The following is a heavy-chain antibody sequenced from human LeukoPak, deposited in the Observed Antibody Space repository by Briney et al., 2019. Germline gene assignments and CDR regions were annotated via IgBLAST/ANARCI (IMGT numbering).Heavy chain of an antibody. D-gene: IGHD3-22*01. CDR1: GYSFTSYW. V-gene: IGHV5-51*01. CDR2: IYPGDSDT. CDR3: ARRSYDSSGYRNWFDP. Sequence: GESLKISCKGSGYSFTSYWIGWVRRLPGKGLEWMGIIYPGDSDTRYRPSFQGRVPISADKSISTAYLQWSSLKASDTAMYYCARRSYDSSGYRNWFDPWGQGTLVTVSS. J-gene: IGHJ5*02.